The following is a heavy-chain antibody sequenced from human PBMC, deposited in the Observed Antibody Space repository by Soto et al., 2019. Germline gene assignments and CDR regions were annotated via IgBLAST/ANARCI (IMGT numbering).Heavy chain of an antibody. V-gene: IGHV3-23*01. CDR1: GFPFNNYG. CDR3: ARDQKMASY. J-gene: IGHJ4*01. CDR2: IRGSGSNT. Sequence: GGSLRLSCAASGFPFNNYGMSWVRQAPGSGLEWISSIRGSGSNTYYAESVNGRFTISRDNSRNTLYLQMNSLRTEDTAVYYCARDQKMASYWGQGTLVTVSS.